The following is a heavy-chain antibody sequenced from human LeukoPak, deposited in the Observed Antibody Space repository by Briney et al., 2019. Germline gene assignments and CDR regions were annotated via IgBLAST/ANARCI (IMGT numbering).Heavy chain of an antibody. CDR3: AREEVAVAGTEP. CDR1: GYSISSGYY. J-gene: IGHJ4*02. CDR2: IYHSVST. D-gene: IGHD6-19*01. V-gene: IGHV4-38-2*02. Sequence: SETLSLTCTVSGYSISSGYYWGWIRQPPGKGLEWIGSIYHSVSTYYNPSLKSRVTISVDTSKNQFSLKLSSVTAADTAVYYCAREEVAVAGTEPWSQGTLVTVSS.